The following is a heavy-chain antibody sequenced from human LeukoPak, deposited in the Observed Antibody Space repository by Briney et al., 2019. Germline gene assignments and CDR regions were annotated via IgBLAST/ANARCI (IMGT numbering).Heavy chain of an antibody. CDR2: ISTSSSYI. V-gene: IGHV3-21*01. D-gene: IGHD6-13*01. CDR3: ARGAEGIAATDSNFDY. J-gene: IGHJ4*02. CDR1: GFTFSNAW. Sequence: GGSLRLSCAASGFTFSNAWMSWVRQAPGKGLEWVSSISTSSSYIYYADSVKGRFTISRDNAKKSLYLQMNSLRVEDTAVYYCARGAEGIAATDSNFDYWGQGTVVTVSS.